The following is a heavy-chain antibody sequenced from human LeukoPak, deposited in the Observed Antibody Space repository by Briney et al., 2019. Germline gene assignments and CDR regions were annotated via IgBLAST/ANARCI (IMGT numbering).Heavy chain of an antibody. CDR3: TTESGLRGAFDI. J-gene: IGHJ3*02. CDR1: GFTFSNAW. Sequence: GGSLRLSCAASGFTFSNAWMSWVRQAPGKGLEWAGRIKSKTDGGTTDYAAPVKGRFTISRDDSRNTLYLQMNSLKTEDTALYYCTTESGLRGAFDIWGQGTMVTVSS. D-gene: IGHD5-12*01. CDR2: IKSKTDGGTT. V-gene: IGHV3-15*01.